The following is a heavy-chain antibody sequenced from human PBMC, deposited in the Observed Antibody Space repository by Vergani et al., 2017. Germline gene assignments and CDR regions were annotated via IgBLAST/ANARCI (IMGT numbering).Heavy chain of an antibody. Sequence: QVQLVESGGGLVKPGGSLRLSCAASGFTFSDYYMSWIRQAPGKGLEWVSYISSSGSTIYYADSVKGRFTISRDNAKNSLYLQMNSLRAEDTAVYYCARELGYCSSTSCYTPDAFDIWGQGTMVTVSS. J-gene: IGHJ3*02. V-gene: IGHV3-11*01. D-gene: IGHD2-2*02. CDR2: ISSSGSTI. CDR3: ARELGYCSSTSCYTPDAFDI. CDR1: GFTFSDYY.